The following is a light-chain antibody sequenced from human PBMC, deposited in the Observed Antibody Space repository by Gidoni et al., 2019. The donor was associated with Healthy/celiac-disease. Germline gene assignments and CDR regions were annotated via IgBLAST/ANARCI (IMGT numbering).Light chain of an antibody. CDR3: QQYGSSMYT. J-gene: IGKJ2*01. CDR1: QSVSSSY. Sequence: EIVLTQSPATLSLSPGERATLSCVASQSVSSSYLAWYQQKPGLAPRLLIYDASSRATGIPDRFSGSGSGTDFTLTISRLEPEDFAVYYCQQYGSSMYTFXXXTKLEIK. V-gene: IGKV3D-20*01. CDR2: DAS.